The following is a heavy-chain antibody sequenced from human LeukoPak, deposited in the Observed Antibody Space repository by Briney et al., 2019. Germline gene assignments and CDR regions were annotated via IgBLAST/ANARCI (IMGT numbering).Heavy chain of an antibody. Sequence: GGSLRLSCAASGFTFSRYWMSWVRQAPGKGLEWVANIKQDGSEKYYVGSVKGRFTISRDNAKNSLYLQMNSLRAEDTAVYYCAMNTNAYNLYFYMDVWGKGTTVTISS. CDR1: GFTFSRYW. D-gene: IGHD5-24*01. J-gene: IGHJ6*03. CDR2: IKQDGSEK. V-gene: IGHV3-7*01. CDR3: AMNTNAYNLYFYMDV.